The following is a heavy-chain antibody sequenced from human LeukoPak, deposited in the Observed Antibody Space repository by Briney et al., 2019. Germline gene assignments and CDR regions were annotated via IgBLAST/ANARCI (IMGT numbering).Heavy chain of an antibody. CDR2: ISAPGDST. J-gene: IGHJ4*02. V-gene: IGHV3-23*01. Sequence: GGSLRLSCAASGFTFSKFAMSWVRQAPGKGLEWVSSISAPGDSTYYADFVKGRFTISRDNSKNTLFLLMNTPRAEDTAVYYCARDAGKGSKDFEFDYWGQGVRVIVSS. D-gene: IGHD1-14*01. CDR1: GFTFSKFA. CDR3: ARDAGKGSKDFEFDY.